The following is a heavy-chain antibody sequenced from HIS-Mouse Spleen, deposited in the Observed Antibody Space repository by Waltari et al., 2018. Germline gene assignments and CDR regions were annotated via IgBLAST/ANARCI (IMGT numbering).Heavy chain of an antibody. CDR2: IYYSGGP. CDR3: ARDGYSGYGHDAFDI. D-gene: IGHD5-12*01. Sequence: QLQLQESGPGLVKPSETLSLTCTVSGGSISSSSYYWGWIRQPPGKGLEWIGSIYYSGGPSYHPSLTSRVTISVDTSKNQCSLKLSSVTAADTAVYYCARDGYSGYGHDAFDIWGQGTMVTVSS. J-gene: IGHJ3*02. CDR1: GGSISSSSYY. V-gene: IGHV4-39*07.